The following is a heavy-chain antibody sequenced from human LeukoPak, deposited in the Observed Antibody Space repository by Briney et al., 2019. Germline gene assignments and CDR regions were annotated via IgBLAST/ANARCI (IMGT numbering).Heavy chain of an antibody. CDR2: IWYDGSNK. J-gene: IGHJ4*02. Sequence: GGSLRLSCAASGFTFSSYGMHWVRQAPGKGLEWVAVIWYDGSNKYYADSVKGRFTISRDNSKNTLYLQMNSLRAEDTAVYYCARARLTGDSEYLDYWGQGTLVTVSS. CDR1: GFTFSSYG. CDR3: ARARLTGDSEYLDY. V-gene: IGHV3-33*01. D-gene: IGHD7-27*01.